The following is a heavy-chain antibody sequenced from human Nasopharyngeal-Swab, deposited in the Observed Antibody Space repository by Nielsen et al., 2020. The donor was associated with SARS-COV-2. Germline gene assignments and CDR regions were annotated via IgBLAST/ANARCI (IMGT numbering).Heavy chain of an antibody. J-gene: IGHJ5*02. D-gene: IGHD5-18*01. V-gene: IGHV4-39*01. Sequence: WIRQPPGKGLEWIGSIYHSGSTYHNPSLKSRVTISVDTSKNQFSLKLSSVTAADTAVYYCARLKGDSGYSYGYYLRNWFDPWGQGTLVTVSS. CDR2: IYHSGST. CDR3: ARLKGDSGYSYGYYLRNWFDP.